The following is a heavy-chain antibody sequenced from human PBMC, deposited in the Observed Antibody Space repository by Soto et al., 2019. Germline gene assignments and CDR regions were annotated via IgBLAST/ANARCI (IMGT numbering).Heavy chain of an antibody. CDR3: AATGCYYFGRDV. CDR2: ISGYIANT. D-gene: IGHD1-1*01. Sequence: QAQLVQFGSEVKRPGASVKVSCKSPDNTFTYYGIIWVRQTTGQGLEWLGWISGYIANTRDAPNFQDRVTMTADTSRTTAVQEVLSLTSDDSGTYFCAATGCYYFGRDVWGQGTTVTVTS. V-gene: IGHV1-18*04. J-gene: IGHJ6*02. CDR1: DNTFTYYG.